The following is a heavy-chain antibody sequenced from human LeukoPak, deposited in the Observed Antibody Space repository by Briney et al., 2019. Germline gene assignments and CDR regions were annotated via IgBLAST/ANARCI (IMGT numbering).Heavy chain of an antibody. D-gene: IGHD5-18*01. V-gene: IGHV3-30*02. J-gene: IGHJ4*02. CDR2: IRYDGSNK. CDR3: AKSRGYSYGYPFDY. CDR1: GFTFSSYG. Sequence: PGGSLRLSXAASGFTFSSYGMHWVRQAPGKGLEWVVFIRYDGSNKYYADSVKGRFTISRDNSKNTLYLQMNSLRAEDTAVYYCAKSRGYSYGYPFDYWGQGTLVTVSS.